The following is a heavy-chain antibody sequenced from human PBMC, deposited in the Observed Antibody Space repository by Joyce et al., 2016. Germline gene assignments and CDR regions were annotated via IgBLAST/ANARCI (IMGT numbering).Heavy chain of an antibody. D-gene: IGHD3-10*01. Sequence: EVQLLESGGGLVLPGGSLRLSCAASGFTFSSYALNWVRQDQGKGLEWVSTISGTGVRTFDADPVKGRFTISRDNSKNTVFLQMSRLRAEDTAVYYCAKGPIVRGVHWFDPWGQGTLVTVSS. V-gene: IGHV3-23*01. CDR3: AKGPIVRGVHWFDP. J-gene: IGHJ5*02. CDR2: ISGTGVRT. CDR1: GFTFSSYA.